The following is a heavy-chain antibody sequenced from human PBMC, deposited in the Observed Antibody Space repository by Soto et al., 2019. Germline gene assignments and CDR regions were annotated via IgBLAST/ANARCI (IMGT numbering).Heavy chain of an antibody. CDR1: GDIFSKFP. CDR2: IIPIFGTA. D-gene: IGHD2-2*01. CDR3: AREYCIGISCDLAFDAFDI. J-gene: IGHJ3*02. Sequence: QVQLVQSGAEVKKPGSSVKVSCKTSGDIFSKFPISWVRQAPGQGLEWMGGIIPIFGTANYAQKFQGRVTITADESTTTVYMELSSLRSEDTAVYYCAREYCIGISCDLAFDAFDIWGQGTMVTVSS. V-gene: IGHV1-69*12.